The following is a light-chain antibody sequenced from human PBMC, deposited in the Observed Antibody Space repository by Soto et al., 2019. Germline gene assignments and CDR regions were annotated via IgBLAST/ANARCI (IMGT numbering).Light chain of an antibody. Sequence: QSVLTQPASVSGSPGQSITISCTGTSSDVGRYNYVSWYQQHPGKAPKLMIYEVISRPSGISNRFSGSKSDNTASLTISGLQAEDEADYYCSSYTGSYTYLVFGGGTKLTVL. CDR1: SSDVGRYNY. CDR2: EVI. V-gene: IGLV2-14*01. CDR3: SSYTGSYTYLV. J-gene: IGLJ2*01.